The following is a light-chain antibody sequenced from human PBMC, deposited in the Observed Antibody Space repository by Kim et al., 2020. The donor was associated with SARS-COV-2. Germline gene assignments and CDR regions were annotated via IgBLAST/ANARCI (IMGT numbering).Light chain of an antibody. J-gene: IGLJ1*01. CDR1: TAAVTSDSY. CDR2: STS. Sequence: PGGTVTLPCTSSTAAVTSDSYPNCFQQTPGQAPRALIYSTSNGHSWTPARFSGSLLGGKAALTLSGVQPEDEAEYYCMIYYGGVYVFGTGTKVTVL. CDR3: MIYYGGVYV. V-gene: IGLV7-43*01.